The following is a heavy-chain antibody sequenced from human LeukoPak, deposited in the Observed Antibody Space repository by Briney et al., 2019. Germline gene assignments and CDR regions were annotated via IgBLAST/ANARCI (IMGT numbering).Heavy chain of an antibody. CDR1: GFTFSSYA. V-gene: IGHV3-23*01. D-gene: IGHD3-3*01. J-gene: IGHJ5*02. CDR3: AKTRAIFGVVIRSHNWFDP. Sequence: GGSLRLSCAASGFTFSSYAMSWVRQAPGKGLEWVSAISGSGGSTYYADSAKGRFTISRDNSKNTLYLQMNSLRAEDTAVYYCAKTRAIFGVVIRSHNWFDPWGQGTLVTVSS. CDR2: ISGSGGST.